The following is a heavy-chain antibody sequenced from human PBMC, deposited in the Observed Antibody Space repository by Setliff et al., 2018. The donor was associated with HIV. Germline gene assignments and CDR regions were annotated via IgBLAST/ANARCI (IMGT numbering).Heavy chain of an antibody. Sequence: SETLSLTCSVSGASISSSSYYWGWVRQPPGKGLEWIGSVSYSGSTYYSPSLKSRVTIAVDTSKNQFSLNLKSMTAADTAVYYCASCHVAIGYDFNYWGQGVLVTSPQ. CDR3: ASCHVAIGYDFNY. J-gene: IGHJ4*02. CDR2: VSYSGST. CDR1: GASISSSSYY. D-gene: IGHD5-18*01. V-gene: IGHV4-39*01.